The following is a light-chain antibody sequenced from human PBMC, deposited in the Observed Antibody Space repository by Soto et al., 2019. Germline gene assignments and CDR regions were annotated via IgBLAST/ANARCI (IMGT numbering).Light chain of an antibody. CDR3: QQRRSWPLT. CDR1: QSVGTY. Sequence: EIVLTQSPATLSLAPGVRATLSCRASQSVGTYFAWYQQKPGQAPRLLIYDASNRATGIPARFSGSGSGTEFTLTISSLEPEDFAVYYCQQRRSWPLTFGGGTNVEIK. J-gene: IGKJ4*01. V-gene: IGKV3-11*01. CDR2: DAS.